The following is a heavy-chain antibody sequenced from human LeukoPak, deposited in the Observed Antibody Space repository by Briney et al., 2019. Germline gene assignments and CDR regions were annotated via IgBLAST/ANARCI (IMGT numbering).Heavy chain of an antibody. D-gene: IGHD3-10*01. V-gene: IGHV4-61*02. CDR2: IYTSGST. CDR1: GGSFSSGSYY. CDR3: ARDANYYGSGSPDYYYYYMDV. Sequence: SETLSLTCTVSGGSFSSGSYYWSWIRQPAGKGLEWIGRIYTSGSTNYNPSLKGRVTISVDTSKNQFSLKLSSVTAADTAVYYCARDANYYGSGSPDYYYYYMDVWGKGTTVTVSS. J-gene: IGHJ6*03.